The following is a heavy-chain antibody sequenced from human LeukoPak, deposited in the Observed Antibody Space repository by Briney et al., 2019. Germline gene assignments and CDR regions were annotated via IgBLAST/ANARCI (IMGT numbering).Heavy chain of an antibody. CDR3: ARVYCSSTSCHPTGYYYYMDV. J-gene: IGHJ6*03. V-gene: IGHV1-69*05. Sequence: ASVKVSCKASGGTFSSYAISWVRQAPGQGLEWMGGIIPIFGTANYAQKFQGRVTITTDESTSTAYMELSSLRSEDTAVYYCARVYCSSTSCHPTGYYYYMDVWGKGTTVTVSS. CDR1: GGTFSSYA. D-gene: IGHD2-2*01. CDR2: IIPIFGTA.